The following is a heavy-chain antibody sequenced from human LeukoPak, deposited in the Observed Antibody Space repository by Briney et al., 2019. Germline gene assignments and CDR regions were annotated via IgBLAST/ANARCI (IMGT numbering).Heavy chain of an antibody. Sequence: SETLSLTCAVSGGSISSGGYSWSWIRQPPGQGLEWIGYIYYSGSTNYNPSLKSRVTISVDTSKNQFSLKLSSVTAADTAVYYCARGLDTAMVTEEYYFDYWGQGTLVTVSS. CDR3: ARGLDTAMVTEEYYFDY. V-gene: IGHV4-61*08. CDR2: IYYSGST. CDR1: GGSISSGGYS. J-gene: IGHJ4*02. D-gene: IGHD5-18*01.